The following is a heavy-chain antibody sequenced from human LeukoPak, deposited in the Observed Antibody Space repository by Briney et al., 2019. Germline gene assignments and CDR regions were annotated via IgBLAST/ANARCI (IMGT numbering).Heavy chain of an antibody. Sequence: SETLSLTCAVYGGSFSGYYWSWIRQPPGKGLEWIGEINHSGSTNYNPSLKSRVTISVDTSKNQFSLKLTSVTAADTAVYYCARQDARATSGWFDPWGQGTLVTVSS. CDR1: GGSFSGYY. D-gene: IGHD1-26*01. J-gene: IGHJ5*02. CDR2: INHSGST. V-gene: IGHV4-34*01. CDR3: ARQDARATSGWFDP.